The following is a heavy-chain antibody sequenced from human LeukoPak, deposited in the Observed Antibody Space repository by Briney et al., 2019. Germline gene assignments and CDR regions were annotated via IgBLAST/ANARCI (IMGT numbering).Heavy chain of an antibody. CDR2: ISSRGRNI. Sequence: PGGSLRLSCAASGYIYSTSEKHWVRQAPGKGLAWISYISSRGRNICYADSVKGRFIISRDNAKNSLYLQMNSLRAEDTAVYYCARDSGGHNYALDGFDIWGQGTMVTVSS. D-gene: IGHD5-24*01. J-gene: IGHJ3*02. CDR3: ARDSGGHNYALDGFDI. V-gene: IGHV3-48*03. CDR1: GYIYSTSE.